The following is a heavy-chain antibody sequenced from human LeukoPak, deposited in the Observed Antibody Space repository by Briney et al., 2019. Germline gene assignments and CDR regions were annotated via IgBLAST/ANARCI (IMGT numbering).Heavy chain of an antibody. CDR1: GGTFSSYA. J-gene: IGHJ4*02. V-gene: IGHV1-69*06. D-gene: IGHD3-9*01. Sequence: SVKVSCKASGGTFSSYAISWVRQAPGQGLEWMGGIIPIFGTANYAQKFQGRVTITADKSTSTAYMELSSLRSEDTAVYYCARDIRGKRDILTGQDLNYFDYWGQGTLVTVSS. CDR2: IIPIFGTA. CDR3: ARDIRGKRDILTGQDLNYFDY.